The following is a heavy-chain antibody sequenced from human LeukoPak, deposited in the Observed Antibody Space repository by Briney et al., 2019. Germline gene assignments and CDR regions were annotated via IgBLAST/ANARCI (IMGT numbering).Heavy chain of an antibody. V-gene: IGHV4-59*01. J-gene: IGHJ4*02. Sequence: SETLSLTCTVSGGSISSYFWSWIRQPPGKGLEWIGYIYYSGSTNYNPSLKSRVTISVDTSKNQFSLKLSSVTAADTALYYCARSRGYFDYWGQGTLVTVSS. CDR1: GGSISSYF. CDR3: ARSRGYFDY. D-gene: IGHD6-13*01. CDR2: IYYSGST.